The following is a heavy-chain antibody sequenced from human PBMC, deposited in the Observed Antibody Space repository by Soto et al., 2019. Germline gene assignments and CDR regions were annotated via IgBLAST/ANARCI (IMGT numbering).Heavy chain of an antibody. CDR1: GGSFSGYY. Sequence: SETLSLTCPVYGGSFSGYYWSWIRQPPGKGLEWIGEINHSGSTNYNPSLKSRVTISVDTSKNQFSLKLSSVTAADTAVYYCARGGPSGVELYYYYGMDVWGQGTTVT. D-gene: IGHD3-10*01. CDR2: INHSGST. J-gene: IGHJ6*02. CDR3: ARGGPSGVELYYYYGMDV. V-gene: IGHV4-34*01.